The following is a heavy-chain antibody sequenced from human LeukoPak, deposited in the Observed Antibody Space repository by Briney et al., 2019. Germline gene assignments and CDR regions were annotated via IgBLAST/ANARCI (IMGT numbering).Heavy chain of an antibody. CDR1: GFTFNTFV. J-gene: IGHJ6*02. V-gene: IGHV3-48*01. CDR2: ISSGSSSR. Sequence: GGSLRLSCAASGFTFNTFVMTWVGQAPGRGLEWVSYISSGSSSRYYADSVKGRFTISRDNAKNSLYLQMNSLRAEDTAVYFCARLRYYAVDVWGQGTTVIVSS. CDR3: ARLRYYAVDV.